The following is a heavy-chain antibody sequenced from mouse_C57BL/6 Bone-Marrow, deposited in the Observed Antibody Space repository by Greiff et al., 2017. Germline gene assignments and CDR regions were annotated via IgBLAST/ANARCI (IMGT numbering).Heavy chain of an antibody. Sequence: QVQLQQPGAELVKPGASVKLSCKASGYTFTSYWMHWVKQRPGRGLEWIGRIDPNSGGTKYNEKFKRKATLTVDKPSSTAYMQLSSLTSEDSAVDYCAMALYDYLRGAMDYWGQGTSVTVSS. J-gene: IGHJ4*01. V-gene: IGHV1-72*01. D-gene: IGHD2-4*01. CDR3: AMALYDYLRGAMDY. CDR1: GYTFTSYW. CDR2: IDPNSGGT.